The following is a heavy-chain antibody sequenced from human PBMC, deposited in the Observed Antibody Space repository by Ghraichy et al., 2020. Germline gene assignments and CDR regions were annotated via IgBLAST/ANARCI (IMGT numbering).Heavy chain of an antibody. CDR1: GFTFSSYS. CDR2: ISSSSSYI. CDR3: ARMTTNYYYYGMDV. Sequence: GESLNISCAASGFTFSSYSMNWVRQAPGKGLEWVSSISSSSSYIYYADSVKGRFTISRDNAKNSLYLQMNSLRAEDTAVYYCARMTTNYYYYGMDVWGQGTTVTVSS. D-gene: IGHD1-1*01. J-gene: IGHJ6*02. V-gene: IGHV3-21*01.